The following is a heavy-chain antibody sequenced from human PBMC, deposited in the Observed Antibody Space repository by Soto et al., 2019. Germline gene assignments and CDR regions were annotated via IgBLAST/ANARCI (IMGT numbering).Heavy chain of an antibody. J-gene: IGHJ4*02. V-gene: IGHV3-72*01. CDR2: TTNKANSYTT. CDR3: ASLAGAKEGFDY. CDR1: GFILTDHY. D-gene: IGHD1-26*01. Sequence: EVQLVESGGGLVQPGGSLRLSCAASGFILTDHYMDWVRQAPGKGLEWVGRTTNKANSYTTEYAASVKGRFTISRDDSKNSLYLQMNSLKTEDTAVYYWASLAGAKEGFDYWGQGTLVTVSS.